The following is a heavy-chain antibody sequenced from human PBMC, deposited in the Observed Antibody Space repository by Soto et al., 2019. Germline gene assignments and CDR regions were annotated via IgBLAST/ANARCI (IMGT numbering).Heavy chain of an antibody. CDR3: AKELDGGTPFHY. V-gene: IGHV3-30*18. J-gene: IGHJ4*02. CDR2: MSNDGTKK. Sequence: GGSLRLSCAASGFTFSNYGLHWVRQAPGKGLEWVAVMSNDGTKKYYAHSVKGRFTISRDNSKNTLYLQMNSLRPEDTAVYYCAKELDGGTPFHYWGQGTLVTVSS. D-gene: IGHD3-16*01. CDR1: GFTFSNYG.